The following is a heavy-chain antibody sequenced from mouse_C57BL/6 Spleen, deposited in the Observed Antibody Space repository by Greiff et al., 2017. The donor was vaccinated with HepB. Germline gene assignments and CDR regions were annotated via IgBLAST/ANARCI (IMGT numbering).Heavy chain of an antibody. V-gene: IGHV3-6*01. CDR3: ARDTPIYYDYDAY. CDR2: ISYDGSN. Sequence: EVQLVESGPGLVKPSQSLSLTCSVTGYSITSGYYWNWMRQFPGNQLEWMGYISYDGSNNYNPSLQNRISITRDTSKNQFFLKFNSVTTEDTATYYCARDTPIYYDYDAYWGQRTLVTVSA. J-gene: IGHJ3*01. CDR1: GYSITSGYY. D-gene: IGHD2-4*01.